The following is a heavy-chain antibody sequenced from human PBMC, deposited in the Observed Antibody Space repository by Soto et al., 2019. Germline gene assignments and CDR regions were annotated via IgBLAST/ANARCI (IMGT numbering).Heavy chain of an antibody. D-gene: IGHD6-19*01. J-gene: IGHJ5*02. Sequence: PSQTLSLTCAISGDSVSSNSAAWNWIRQSPSRGLEWLGRTYYRSKWYNDYAVSVKSRITINPDTSKNQFSLQLNSVTPEDTAVYYCARDRGSSSGWLNNWFDPWGQGTLVTVS. CDR2: TYYRSKWYN. CDR3: ARDRGSSSGWLNNWFDP. V-gene: IGHV6-1*01. CDR1: GDSVSSNSAA.